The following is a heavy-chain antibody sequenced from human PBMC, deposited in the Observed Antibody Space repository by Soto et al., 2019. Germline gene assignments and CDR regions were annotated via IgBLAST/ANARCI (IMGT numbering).Heavy chain of an antibody. D-gene: IGHD3-16*02. Sequence: QVQLVQSGAEVKKPGASVKVSCKASGYTFISYAMHWVRQAPGQRLEWMGWINVGNGNTKYSQKFQGRVTITRDTSASTAYMELSSLRSEDTAVYYCARDLNDSDYDYVWGSYRPDTFDIWGQGTMVTVSS. V-gene: IGHV1-3*01. J-gene: IGHJ3*02. CDR1: GYTFISYA. CDR2: INVGNGNT. CDR3: ARDLNDSDYDYVWGSYRPDTFDI.